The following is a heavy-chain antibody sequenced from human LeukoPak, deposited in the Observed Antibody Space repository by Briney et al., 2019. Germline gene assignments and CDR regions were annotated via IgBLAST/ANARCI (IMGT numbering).Heavy chain of an antibody. V-gene: IGHV3-21*01. CDR1: GFTFSSYS. CDR3: ARGNYWGPGIAAPTPVY. Sequence: GGSLRLSCAASGFTFSSYSMNWVRQAPGKGLEWVSSISSSSSYIYYADSVKGRFTISRDNAKNSLYLQMNSLRAEDTAVYYCARGNYWGPGIAAPTPVYWGQGTLVTVSS. J-gene: IGHJ4*02. D-gene: IGHD6-25*01. CDR2: ISSSSSYI.